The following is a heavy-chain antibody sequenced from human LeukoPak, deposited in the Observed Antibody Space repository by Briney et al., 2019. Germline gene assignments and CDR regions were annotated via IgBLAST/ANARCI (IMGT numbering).Heavy chain of an antibody. Sequence: PGGSLRLSCAASGFTFSSYWMSWVRQAPGKGLQRVAHIKQDGSEKYYVDSVKGRFTISRDNAKNSLYLQMNSLRAEDTAVYYCARDAVVAVAGMYYFDYWGQGTLVTVSS. J-gene: IGHJ4*02. CDR1: GFTFSSYW. CDR2: IKQDGSEK. D-gene: IGHD6-19*01. CDR3: ARDAVVAVAGMYYFDY. V-gene: IGHV3-7*01.